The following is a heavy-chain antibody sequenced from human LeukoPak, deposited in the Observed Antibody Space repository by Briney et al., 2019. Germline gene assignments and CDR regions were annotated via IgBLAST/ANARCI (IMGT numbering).Heavy chain of an antibody. CDR3: AKDISRWVRHDAFDI. CDR2: ISWNSGSI. J-gene: IGHJ3*02. CDR1: GFTFDDYA. D-gene: IGHD6-19*01. V-gene: IGHV3-9*01. Sequence: PGGSLRLSCAASGFTFDDYAMHWVRQAPGKGLEWVSGISWNSGSIGYADSVKGRFTISRDNAKNSLYLQMNSLRAEDTALYYCAKDISRWVRHDAFDIWGQGTMVTVSS.